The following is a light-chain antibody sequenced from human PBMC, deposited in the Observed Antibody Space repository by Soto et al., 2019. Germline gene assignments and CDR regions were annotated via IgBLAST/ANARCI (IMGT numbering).Light chain of an antibody. J-gene: IGKJ4*01. CDR1: QSVSSN. V-gene: IGKV3-15*01. CDR2: GAS. CDR3: HQYNNWPPLT. Sequence: EIVMTPSPATLSVSPGERATLSCRASQSVSSNLAWYQQKPGQAPRLLLYGASTRSTGIPARCSGSGSGTEFTRTINSLQSEDFAVDYCHQYNNWPPLTFGGGTKLEIK.